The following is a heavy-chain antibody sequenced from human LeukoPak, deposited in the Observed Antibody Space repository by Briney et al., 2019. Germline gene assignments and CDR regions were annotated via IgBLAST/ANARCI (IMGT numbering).Heavy chain of an antibody. D-gene: IGHD2-21*01. J-gene: IGHJ4*02. CDR3: VQGPYLDY. V-gene: IGHV3-30*04. CDR2: ISYDGSNK. Sequence: GGSLRLSCAASGFTFGSYTMHWVRRAPGKGLEWVAVISYDGSNKYYADSVKGRFTISRDNAKNSLYLQMKSLRAEDTALYFCVQGPYLDYWGQGTLVTVSS. CDR1: GFTFGSYT.